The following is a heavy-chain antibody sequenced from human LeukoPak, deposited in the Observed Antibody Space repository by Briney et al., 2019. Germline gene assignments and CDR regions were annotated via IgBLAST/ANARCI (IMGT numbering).Heavy chain of an antibody. J-gene: IGHJ4*02. CDR2: IYYSGNT. V-gene: IGHV4-59*08. CDR1: GGSITYYY. Sequence: SETLPLTCTVSGGSITYYYWSWIRQAPGKGLEWIGYIYYSGNTNYNPSLKSRVTISVDTSESQFSLKLSSITAADTAVYYCARFGYGVRYFDYWGQGTLVTVSS. CDR3: ARFGYGVRYFDY. D-gene: IGHD3-10*01.